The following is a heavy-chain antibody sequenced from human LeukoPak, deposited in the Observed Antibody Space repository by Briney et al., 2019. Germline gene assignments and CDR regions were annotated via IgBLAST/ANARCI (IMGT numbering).Heavy chain of an antibody. CDR2: ISWSVGST. D-gene: IGHD2-2*01. J-gene: IGHJ3*02. CDR1: GFTSSSYA. Sequence: GGSLRLSPAASGFTSSSYAMSWVRQAPGKGRDWGAVISWSVGSTYYANSVKGWFNISRNKSKKTLYLQMNSLRAEDKGVYFCAKELYPAAYDAFDIWGQGTMVTVSS. CDR3: AKELYPAAYDAFDI. V-gene: IGHV3-23*01.